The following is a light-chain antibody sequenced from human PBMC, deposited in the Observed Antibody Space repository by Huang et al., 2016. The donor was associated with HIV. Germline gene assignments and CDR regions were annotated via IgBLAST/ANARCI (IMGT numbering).Light chain of an antibody. CDR3: QQYNNWPRT. Sequence: EIVMTQSPATLSISPGERATLSCRTSQSVSNNLACYQQKPGQAPRLLIYGASTRATGIPARFSGSGSGREFTLTISSLQSEDFAVYHCQQYNNWPRTFGQGTKVEIK. J-gene: IGKJ1*01. CDR2: GAS. V-gene: IGKV3-15*01. CDR1: QSVSNN.